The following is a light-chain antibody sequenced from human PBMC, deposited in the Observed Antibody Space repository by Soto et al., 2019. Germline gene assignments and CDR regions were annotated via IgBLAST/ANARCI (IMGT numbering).Light chain of an antibody. V-gene: IGKV3-15*01. CDR3: QQYNSYST. J-gene: IGKJ1*01. CDR2: GAS. Sequence: EIVMTQSPATLSVSPGERAPLSCRASQSVSSNLAWYQQKPGQAPRLLIYGASTRATGIPARFSGSGSGTEFTLTISSPQSEDFATYYCQQYNSYSTLGQGTKVDIK. CDR1: QSVSSN.